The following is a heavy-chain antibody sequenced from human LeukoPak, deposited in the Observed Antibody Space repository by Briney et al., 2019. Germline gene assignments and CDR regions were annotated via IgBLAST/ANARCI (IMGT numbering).Heavy chain of an antibody. V-gene: IGHV1-18*01. CDR2: ISAYNGNT. CDR3: ARDRPYVDSAMVPGY. CDR1: GYTFTSYG. D-gene: IGHD5-18*01. Sequence: GASVKVSCKASGYTFTSYGISWVRQAPGQGLEWMGWISAYNGNTNYAQRLQGRVTMTTDTSTSTAYMELRSLRSDDTAVYYCARDRPYVDSAMVPGYWGQGTLVTVSS. J-gene: IGHJ4*02.